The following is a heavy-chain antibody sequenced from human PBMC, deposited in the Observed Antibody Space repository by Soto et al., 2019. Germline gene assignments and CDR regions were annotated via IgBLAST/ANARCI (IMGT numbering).Heavy chain of an antibody. J-gene: IGHJ4*02. CDR1: GYTFTSYD. Sequence: QVQLVQSGAEVKKPGASVKVSCKASGYTFTSYDINWLRQATGQGLEWMGWMNPNSGNTGYAQKFHGRMTMTRNTSISTAYMELSRLGSGDTAVYYCARSTNDYGDRHWGQGPLVTVSS. V-gene: IGHV1-8*01. CDR2: MNPNSGNT. D-gene: IGHD4-17*01. CDR3: ARSTNDYGDRH.